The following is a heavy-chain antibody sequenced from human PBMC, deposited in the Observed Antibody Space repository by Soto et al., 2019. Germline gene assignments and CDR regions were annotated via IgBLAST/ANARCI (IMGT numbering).Heavy chain of an antibody. D-gene: IGHD3-10*01. Sequence: PGGSLRLSCAASGFTFSSYSMNWVRQAPGKGLEWVSSISSSSSYIYYADSVKGRFTISRDNAKNSLYLQMSSLRAEDTAVYYCARDHLVRGRDYYGMDVWGQGTTVTVSS. CDR3: ARDHLVRGRDYYGMDV. CDR2: ISSSSSYI. V-gene: IGHV3-21*01. CDR1: GFTFSSYS. J-gene: IGHJ6*02.